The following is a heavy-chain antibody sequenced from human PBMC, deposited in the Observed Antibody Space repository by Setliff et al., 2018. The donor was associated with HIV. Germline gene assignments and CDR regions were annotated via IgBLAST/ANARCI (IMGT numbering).Heavy chain of an antibody. J-gene: IGHJ6*02. CDR1: GFTFSRYD. D-gene: IGHD3-16*01. CDR2: IGTAGDT. CDR3: AREIRTVYTGGHYFYGIDV. V-gene: IGHV3-13*01. Sequence: GGSLRLSCAASGFTFSRYDMHWVRQATGKGLEWVSPIGTAGDTYYPGSVKGRFTISRENARNSLYLQMNSLRVGDTAVYYCAREIRTVYTGGHYFYGIDVWGQGTAVTVSS.